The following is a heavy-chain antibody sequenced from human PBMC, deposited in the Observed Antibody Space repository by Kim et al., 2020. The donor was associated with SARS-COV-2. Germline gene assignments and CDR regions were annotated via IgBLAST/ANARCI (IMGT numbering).Heavy chain of an antibody. CDR2: INHSGST. V-gene: IGHV4-34*01. Sequence: SETLSLTCAVYGGSFSGYYWSWIRQPPGKGLEWIGEINHSGSTNYNPSLKSRVTISVDTSKNQFSLKLSSVTAADTAVYYCARGIGLQNNWGQGTLVTVS. J-gene: IGHJ4*02. CDR1: GGSFSGYY. CDR3: ARGIGLQNN.